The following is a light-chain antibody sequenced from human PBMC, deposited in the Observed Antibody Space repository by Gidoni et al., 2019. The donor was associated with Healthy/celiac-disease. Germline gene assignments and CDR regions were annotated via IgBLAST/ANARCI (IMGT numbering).Light chain of an antibody. CDR3: QQYYSTPWT. CDR2: WAS. V-gene: IGKV4-1*01. J-gene: IGKJ1*01. CDR1: QSVLYSPNNKDY. Sequence: DIVMSQSPDSLAVSLGERATINCKSSQSVLYSPNNKDYLSGYQQKPGHPPKLLIYWASTRESGVPDRFSGSGSGTDFTLTISSLQAEDVAVYYCQQYYSTPWTFGQGTKVEIK.